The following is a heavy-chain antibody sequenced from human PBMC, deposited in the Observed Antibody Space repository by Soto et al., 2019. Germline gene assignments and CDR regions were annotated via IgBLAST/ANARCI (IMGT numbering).Heavy chain of an antibody. D-gene: IGHD5-18*01. J-gene: IGHJ6*02. CDR2: SNAGNGNT. CDR3: ASDRWDTARGRSYYGMDV. Sequence: QVQLVQSGAEVKKPGASVKVSCKDSGYTFTSYAMQWVRQAPGQGLEWMGWSNAGNGNTKYSQKFQGRVTITRYTSASTAYMELSRLRSEDTAVYDCASDRWDTARGRSYYGMDVWSQGTTVTVSS. CDR1: GYTFTSYA. V-gene: IGHV1-3*01.